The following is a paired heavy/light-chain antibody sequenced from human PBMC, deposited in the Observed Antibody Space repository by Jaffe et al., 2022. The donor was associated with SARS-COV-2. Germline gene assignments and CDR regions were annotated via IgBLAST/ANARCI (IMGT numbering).Heavy chain of an antibody. CDR1: GFTFGSYG. CDR3: ASAIGTYGSSWYGLGAFDV. J-gene: IGHJ3*01. D-gene: IGHD6-13*01. V-gene: IGHV3-48*01. CDR2: IRSSSSTI. Sequence: EVQLVESGGGLVQPGGSLRLSCAASGFTFGSYGMNWVRQAPGKGVEWVSYIRSSSSTIYYADSVKGRFTISRDNAKNSLYLQMNSLRAEDTAVYYCASAIGTYGSSWYGLGAFDVWGQGTLVTVSS.
Light chain of an antibody. CDR1: QSISSW. J-gene: IGKJ5*01. CDR3: QQYNSYSGT. V-gene: IGKV1-5*03. CDR2: KAS. Sequence: DIQMTQSPSTLSASVGDRVTITCRASQSISSWLAWYQQKPGKAPKLLIYKASSLESGVPSRFSGSESGTEFTLTISSLQPDDFATYYCQQYNSYSGTFGQGTRLEIK.